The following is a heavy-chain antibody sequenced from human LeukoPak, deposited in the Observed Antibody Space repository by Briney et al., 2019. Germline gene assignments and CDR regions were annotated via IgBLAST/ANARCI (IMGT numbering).Heavy chain of an antibody. J-gene: IGHJ4*02. Sequence: SETLSLTCAVSGGIISSSSYYWGWIRQPPGKGLEWIGSLYYGGSTYYNPSLKSRVAISVDTSKNHLSLKLSSVTAADTAVYYCARLDYDSSGYHFFEYWGRGTLVTVSS. CDR3: ARLDYDSSGYHFFEY. V-gene: IGHV4-39*02. D-gene: IGHD3-22*01. CDR2: LYYGGST. CDR1: GGIISSSSYY.